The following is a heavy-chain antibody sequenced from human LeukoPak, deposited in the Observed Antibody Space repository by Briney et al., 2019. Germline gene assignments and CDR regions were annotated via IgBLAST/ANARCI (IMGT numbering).Heavy chain of an antibody. D-gene: IGHD3-3*01. CDR2: IKQDGIEK. J-gene: IGHJ4*02. V-gene: IGHV3-7*01. CDR3: ARVDFWGGYHEPNFDY. CDR1: GFTFISYW. Sequence: GGSLRLSCAASGFTFISYWMSWVRQAPGKGLEWVANIKQDGIEKYYVDSVKGRFTISRDNAKNSLCLQMNSLRADDTAVYYCARVDFWGGYHEPNFDYWGQGTLVTVSS.